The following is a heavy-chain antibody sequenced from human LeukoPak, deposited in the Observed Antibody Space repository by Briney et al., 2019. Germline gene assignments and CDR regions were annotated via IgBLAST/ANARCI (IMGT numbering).Heavy chain of an antibody. CDR1: GASMSGHY. Sequence: KPSETLSLTCSVSGASMSGHYLTWIRQPPGKGLEWIGYIFYVGSTNYNPSLKSRVTISVDTSKNQFSLKLNSVTAADTAVYYCARDYYDSRGEAFDIWGQGTMVTVSS. V-gene: IGHV4-59*11. CDR3: ARDYYDSRGEAFDI. J-gene: IGHJ3*02. D-gene: IGHD3-22*01. CDR2: IFYVGST.